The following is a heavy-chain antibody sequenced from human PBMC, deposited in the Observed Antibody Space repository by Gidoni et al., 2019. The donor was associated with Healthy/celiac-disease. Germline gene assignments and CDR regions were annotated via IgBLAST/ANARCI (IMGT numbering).Heavy chain of an antibody. CDR2: IKQDGSEK. V-gene: IGHV3-7*03. CDR3: ARANSCGSSTSCYSPQWLVRGPFDY. J-gene: IGHJ4*02. Sequence: SYWMSWVRQAPGKGLEWVANIKQDGSEKYYVDSVKGRFTISRDNAKNSLYLQMNSLRAEDTAVYYCARANSCGSSTSCYSPQWLVRGPFDYWGQGTLVTVSS. CDR1: SYW. D-gene: IGHD2-2*01.